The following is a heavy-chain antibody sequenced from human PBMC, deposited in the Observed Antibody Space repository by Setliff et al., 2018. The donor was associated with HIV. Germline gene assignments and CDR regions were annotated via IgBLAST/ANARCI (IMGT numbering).Heavy chain of an antibody. CDR1: GLTLSNSA. J-gene: IGHJ3*01. D-gene: IGHD3-22*01. CDR2: IQSGGIM. Sequence: GGSLRLSCAASGLTLSNSAMTWVRQKPGRGLEWVSLIQSGGIMYYADSVKGRFTISRDNSNNTLSLQMSSLRAEDTALYYCAKLDYYDYSGSWARKVAIDFWGRGTMVTVSS. V-gene: IGHV3-23*01. CDR3: AKLDYYDYSGSWARKVAIDF.